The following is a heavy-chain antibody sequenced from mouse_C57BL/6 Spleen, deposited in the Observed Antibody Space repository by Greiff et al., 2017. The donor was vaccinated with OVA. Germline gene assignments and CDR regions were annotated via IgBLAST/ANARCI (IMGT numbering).Heavy chain of an antibody. D-gene: IGHD1-1*01. CDR1: GYSFTGYY. J-gene: IGHJ2*01. V-gene: IGHV1-42*01. CDR3: ARSPYYYGSSY. Sequence: EVQGVESGPELVKPGASVKISCKASGYSFTGYYMNWVKQSPEKSLEWIGEINPSTGGTTYNQKFKAKATLTVDKSSSTAYMQLKRLTSEDSAVYYCARSPYYYGSSYWGQGTTLTVSS. CDR2: INPSTGGT.